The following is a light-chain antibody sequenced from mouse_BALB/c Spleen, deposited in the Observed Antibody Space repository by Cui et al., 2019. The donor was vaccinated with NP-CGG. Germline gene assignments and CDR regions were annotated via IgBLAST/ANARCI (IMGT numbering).Light chain of an antibody. Sequence: QAVVTQESALTTSPGETVTLTCRSSTGAVTTSNYANWVQEKPDHLFTGLIGGTHNRAPGVPARFSGSLIGDKAVLTITGAQTEDEAIYFCALWYSNHWVFGGGTKLTVL. CDR3: ALWYSNHWV. CDR1: TGAVTTSNY. CDR2: GTH. V-gene: IGLV1*01. J-gene: IGLJ1*01.